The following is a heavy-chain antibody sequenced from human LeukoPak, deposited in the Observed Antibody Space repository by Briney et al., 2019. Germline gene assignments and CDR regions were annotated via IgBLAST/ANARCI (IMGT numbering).Heavy chain of an antibody. V-gene: IGHV3-33*06. CDR2: IWYDGSNK. J-gene: IGHJ4*02. Sequence: RPGGSLRLSCTASGFTFRNYGMNWVRQAPGKGLEWVAGIWYDGSNKDYVDSVKGRFTISRDNSKNTLYLEMNSLTVEDTAVYYCAKGRGGSSNWRSDYWGQGTQVTVSS. D-gene: IGHD1-20*01. CDR1: GFTFRNYG. CDR3: AKGRGGSSNWRSDY.